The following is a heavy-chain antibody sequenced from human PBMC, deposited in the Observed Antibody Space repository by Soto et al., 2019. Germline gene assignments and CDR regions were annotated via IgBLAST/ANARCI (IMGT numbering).Heavy chain of an antibody. D-gene: IGHD1-26*01. V-gene: IGHV4-59*08. J-gene: IGHJ4*02. Sequence: QVQLQESGPGLVKPSETLSLTCTVSGGSISSYFWSWIRQPPGKGLEWIGYIYYSGSTNYNPSLKXRVPTSVDTSKNQFSLKLSSVTAADTAVYYCARRYGGNLDYWGQGTLVTVSS. CDR2: IYYSGST. CDR1: GGSISSYF. CDR3: ARRYGGNLDY.